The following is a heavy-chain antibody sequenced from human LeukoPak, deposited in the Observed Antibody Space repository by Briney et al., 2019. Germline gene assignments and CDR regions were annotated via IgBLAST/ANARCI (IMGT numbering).Heavy chain of an antibody. V-gene: IGHV3-23*01. CDR1: GFTFSNCA. D-gene: IGHD3-22*01. J-gene: IGHJ4*02. CDR3: AKDSRNYYDSSGYSSDY. Sequence: GGSLRLSCAASGFTFSNCAMSWVRQAPGKGLEWVSAISGSGGSTYYADSVKGRFTISRDNSKNTLYLQMNSLRAEDTAVYYCAKDSRNYYDSSGYSSDYWGQGTLVTVSS. CDR2: ISGSGGST.